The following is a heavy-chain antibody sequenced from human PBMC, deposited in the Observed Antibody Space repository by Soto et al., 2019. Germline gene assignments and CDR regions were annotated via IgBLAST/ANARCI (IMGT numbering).Heavy chain of an antibody. D-gene: IGHD5-12*01. CDR2: IYPGDSDT. CDR1: GYSFTSYW. V-gene: IGHV5-51*01. J-gene: IGHJ4*02. CDR3: ARVAMWLRFEDGDATGYYFDY. Sequence: GESLKISCKGSGYSFTSYWIGWVRQMPGKGLEWMGIIYPGDSDTRYSPSFQGQVTISADKSISTAYLQWSSLKASDTAMYYCARVAMWLRFEDGDATGYYFDYWGQGTLVTVSS.